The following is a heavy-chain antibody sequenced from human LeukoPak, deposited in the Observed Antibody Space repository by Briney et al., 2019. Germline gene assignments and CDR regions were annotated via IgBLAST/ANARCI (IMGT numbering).Heavy chain of an antibody. CDR3: ARIGDFWSGLDY. CDR1: GFTFSTST. V-gene: IGHV3-48*04. CDR2: INSVGLTT. J-gene: IGHJ4*02. Sequence: PGGSLRLSCAASGFTFSTSTMNWVRQAPGKGLEWISSINSVGLTTHYIDSVKGRFIISRDNARNSLYLHMNSLRAEDTALYYCARIGDFWSGLDYWGQGTLVTVSS. D-gene: IGHD3-3*01.